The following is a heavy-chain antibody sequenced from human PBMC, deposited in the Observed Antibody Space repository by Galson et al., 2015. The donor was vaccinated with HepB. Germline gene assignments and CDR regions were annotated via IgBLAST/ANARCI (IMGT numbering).Heavy chain of an antibody. CDR1: GFTFSSYW. D-gene: IGHD1-1*01. J-gene: IGHJ4*02. V-gene: IGHV3-74*01. Sequence: SLRLSCAASGFTFSSYWMHWVRQAPGKGLVWVSRINSDGSYTTYADSVKGRFTISRDNAKNTLYLQMNSLRAEAAAVYYCARARAPGGNFDYWGQGTLVTVSS. CDR2: INSDGSYT. CDR3: ARARAPGGNFDY.